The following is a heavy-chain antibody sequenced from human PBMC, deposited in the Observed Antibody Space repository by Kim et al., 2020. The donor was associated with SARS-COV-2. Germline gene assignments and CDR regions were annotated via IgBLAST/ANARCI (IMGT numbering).Heavy chain of an antibody. V-gene: IGHV1-3*01. CDR3: VRRGPGYGMDV. Sequence: ASVKVSCKPSGYTFATYAIHWVRQAPGQRLEFMGWINAGNGDTGSSQKFQGRVTLSRDSSARTVYMELSSLGSEDTAVYYCVRRGPGYGMDVWGQGTTVTVSS. CDR1: GYTFATYA. CDR2: INAGNGDT. D-gene: IGHD3-16*01. J-gene: IGHJ6*02.